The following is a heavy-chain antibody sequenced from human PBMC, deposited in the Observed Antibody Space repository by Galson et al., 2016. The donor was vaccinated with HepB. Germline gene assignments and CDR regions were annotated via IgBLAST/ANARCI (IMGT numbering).Heavy chain of an antibody. CDR1: GFLLSTSGMC. CDR3: AHTPYGGNSADYFDY. J-gene: IGHJ4*02. V-gene: IGHV2-5*08. D-gene: IGHD4-23*01. CDR2: IYWDDDK. Sequence: PALVKPTQTLTLTCTFSGFLLSTSGMCISWVRQPPGKALEWLTLIYWDDDKRYSPSLKSRLTITKDTSKNQVVLKMTNMDPVDTAAYYCAHTPYGGNSADYFDYWGQGTLVTVSS.